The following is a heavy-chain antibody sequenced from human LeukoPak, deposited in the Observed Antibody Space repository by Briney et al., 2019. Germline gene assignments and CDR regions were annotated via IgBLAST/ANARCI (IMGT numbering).Heavy chain of an antibody. Sequence: KTGGSLRLSCAASGFPFRSYSMNWVRQAPGKGLEWVSSISSSSSHIYYADSVKGRFTISRDNATTSLYLQMNSLRAEDTAVYYCAREGSSGWYGMFDYWGQGTLVTVSS. V-gene: IGHV3-21*01. J-gene: IGHJ4*02. CDR2: ISSSSSHI. CDR1: GFPFRSYS. D-gene: IGHD6-19*01. CDR3: AREGSSGWYGMFDY.